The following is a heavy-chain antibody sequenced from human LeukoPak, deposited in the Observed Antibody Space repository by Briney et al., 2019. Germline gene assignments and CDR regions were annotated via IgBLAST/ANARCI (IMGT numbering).Heavy chain of an antibody. Sequence: ASVKVSCKASGYTFTGYYMHWVRQAPGQGLEWMGWINPNSGGTNYAQKFQGWVTMTRDTSISTAYMELSRLRSDGTAVYYCARELRGVIGVYYFDYWGQGTLVTVSS. CDR2: INPNSGGT. CDR3: ARELRGVIGVYYFDY. D-gene: IGHD3-10*01. J-gene: IGHJ4*02. V-gene: IGHV1-2*04. CDR1: GYTFTGYY.